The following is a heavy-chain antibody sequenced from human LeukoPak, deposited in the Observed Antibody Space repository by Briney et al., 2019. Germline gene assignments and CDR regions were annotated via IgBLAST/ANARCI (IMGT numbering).Heavy chain of an antibody. Sequence: AGGCLRLSCGASGFTFRTSTMHWVRQAPGKGLEWVAAISYDGNSQYYADSVKGRFHIYRDNLMSAQYLQMNSLRGEDTALYHCATRLAVDAFDIWGQGAMVTVSS. CDR3: ATRLAVDAFDI. V-gene: IGHV3-30*04. J-gene: IGHJ3*02. D-gene: IGHD3-9*01. CDR1: GFTFRTST. CDR2: ISYDGNSQ.